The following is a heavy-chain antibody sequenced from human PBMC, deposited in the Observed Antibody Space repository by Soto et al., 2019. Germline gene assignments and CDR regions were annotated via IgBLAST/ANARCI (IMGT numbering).Heavy chain of an antibody. J-gene: IGHJ4*02. CDR2: ISYDGSNK. CDR3: ASGGGNYRNSYYFDY. Sequence: QVQLVESGGGVVQPGRSLRLSCAASGFTFSSYAMHWVRQAPGKGLEWVAVISYDGSNKYYADSVKGRFTISRDNSKNTLYLQKNSLRAEDTAVYYCASGGGNYRNSYYFDYWGQGTLVTVSS. V-gene: IGHV3-30-3*01. CDR1: GFTFSSYA. D-gene: IGHD4-4*01.